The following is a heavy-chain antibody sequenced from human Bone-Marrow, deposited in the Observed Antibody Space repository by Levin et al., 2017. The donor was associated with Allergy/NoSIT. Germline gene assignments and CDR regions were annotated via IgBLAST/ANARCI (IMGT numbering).Heavy chain of an antibody. D-gene: IGHD6-19*01. Sequence: GESLKISCAASGFTFSSFAMSWVRQAPGRGLEWVSAISGSGEGTFYADSVKDRFIISRDNSKNTLSLEMRTLRGDDTATYYCVKRGAVPGRPMEYFFDYWGQGTPVTVSS. J-gene: IGHJ4*02. V-gene: IGHV3-23*01. CDR2: ISGSGEGT. CDR1: GFTFSSFA. CDR3: VKRGAVPGRPMEYFFDY.